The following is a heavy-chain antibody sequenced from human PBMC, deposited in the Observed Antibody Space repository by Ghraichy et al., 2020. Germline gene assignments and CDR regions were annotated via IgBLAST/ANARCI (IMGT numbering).Heavy chain of an antibody. D-gene: IGHD7-27*01. CDR2: VYYSGST. CDR1: GGSISSSDYH. J-gene: IGHJ2*01. CDR3: ARRANLGPHWYFDL. V-gene: IGHV4-39*01. Sequence: SETLSLTCTVSGGSISSSDYHWGWIRQPPGKGLEWIGNVYYSGSTDYNPSLKSRVIISIDTSKNQFSLKLNSVTAADTAVYYCARRANLGPHWYFDLWGRGTLVTVSS.